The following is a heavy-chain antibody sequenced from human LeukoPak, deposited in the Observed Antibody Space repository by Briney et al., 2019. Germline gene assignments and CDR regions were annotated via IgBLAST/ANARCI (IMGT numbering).Heavy chain of an antibody. CDR3: ARDTAMVGGFDY. CDR1: GFTFSSYS. D-gene: IGHD5-18*01. J-gene: IGHJ4*02. Sequence: GGSLRLSCAASGFTFSSYSMNWVRQAPGKGLEWVSSISSSSSYIYYADSVKGRFTISRDNAKNSLYLQMNSLRAEDTAVYYCARDTAMVGGFDYWGQGTLVTVSS. V-gene: IGHV3-21*01. CDR2: ISSSSSYI.